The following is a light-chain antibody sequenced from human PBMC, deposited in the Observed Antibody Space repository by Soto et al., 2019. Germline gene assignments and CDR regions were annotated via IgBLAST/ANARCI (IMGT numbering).Light chain of an antibody. CDR2: DSA. V-gene: IGKV1-33*01. Sequence: IEMTQSPSALSASAGDRVTITCQASQDIKNYVIWYQQKPGRAPKLLIYDSARLGTGVSSRFSGSGSGTHFTLTISSLQPEDVATYYCQQFDSVPCTFGQGTKLEI. J-gene: IGKJ2*02. CDR3: QQFDSVPCT. CDR1: QDIKNY.